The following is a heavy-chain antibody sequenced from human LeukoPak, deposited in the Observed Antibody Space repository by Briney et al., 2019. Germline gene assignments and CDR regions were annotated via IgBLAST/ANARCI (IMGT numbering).Heavy chain of an antibody. CDR1: RFTFSSYG. D-gene: IGHD3-10*01. CDR2: IRFDGSYN. Sequence: GGSLRLSCAASRFTFSSYGMHWVRQAPGKGVEWVAFIRFDGSYNYYADSVKGRFTISRDNAKNSLYLQMNSLRAEDTALYYCAREDGYGSGSKGLDYWGQGTLVTVSS. V-gene: IGHV3-30*02. J-gene: IGHJ4*02. CDR3: AREDGYGSGSKGLDY.